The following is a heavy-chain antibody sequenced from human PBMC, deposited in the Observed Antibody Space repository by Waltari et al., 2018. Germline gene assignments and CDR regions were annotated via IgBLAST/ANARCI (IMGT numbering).Heavy chain of an antibody. CDR1: EFSFSDSI. J-gene: IGHJ3*02. D-gene: IGHD6-19*01. V-gene: IGHV3-73*01. CDR3: ARRRSSGWNAFGI. CDR2: IKRKASNDAT. Sequence: EVQLVESGGGLVQPGGSLKLSCAASEFSFSDSIIHWVRQASGKGLEWVGRIKRKASNDATAYAASVKGRFTISRDDSENTAFLQMNSLKIEDTAVYFCARRRSSGWNAFGIWGQGTMVTVSS.